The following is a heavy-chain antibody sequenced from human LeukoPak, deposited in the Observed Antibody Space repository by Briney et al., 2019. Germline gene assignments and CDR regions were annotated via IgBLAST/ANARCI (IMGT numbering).Heavy chain of an antibody. CDR2: ISGSDGST. J-gene: IGHJ4*02. CDR1: GFTFRIYA. Sequence: GGSLRLSCAASGFTFRIYAMSWVRQAPGKGLEWVSTISGSDGSTNYADSVKGRFSISRDNSKNTLYLQMKSLRAEDTAVYYCAKELYGWYYDYWGQGTLVTVSS. D-gene: IGHD6-19*01. V-gene: IGHV3-23*01. CDR3: AKELYGWYYDY.